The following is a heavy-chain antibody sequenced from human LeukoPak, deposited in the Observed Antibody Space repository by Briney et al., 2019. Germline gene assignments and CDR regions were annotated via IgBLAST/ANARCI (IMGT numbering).Heavy chain of an antibody. CDR3: ARGTKQLKTYYYMDV. CDR2: INHSGST. J-gene: IGHJ6*03. Sequence: SETLSLTCAVYVGSFTGYYWRWIRQPPGKGLEWIGEINHSGSTNYNPSPKSRVTISVDTSKNQFSLKLSSVTAADTAVYYCARGTKQLKTYYYMDVWGKGTTATVSS. CDR1: VGSFTGYY. V-gene: IGHV4-34*01. D-gene: IGHD6-6*01.